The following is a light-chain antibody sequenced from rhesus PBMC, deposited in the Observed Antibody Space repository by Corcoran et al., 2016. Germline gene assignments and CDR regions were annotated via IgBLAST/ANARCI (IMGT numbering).Light chain of an antibody. V-gene: IGKV3-24*04. J-gene: IGKJ4*01. CDR2: GAS. CDR3: QQSSNLSPLT. CDR1: QSVGSY. Sequence: ETVVTQSPATLSLSPGERATLSCRASQSVGSYLAWYQQKPGPAPRLLIYGASSRATGIPDRFRGSAAGTDFTLTISSLEPEDVGVYYCQQSSNLSPLTFGGGTKVELK.